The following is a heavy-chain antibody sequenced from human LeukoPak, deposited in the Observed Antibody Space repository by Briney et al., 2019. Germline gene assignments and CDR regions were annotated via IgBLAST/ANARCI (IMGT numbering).Heavy chain of an antibody. D-gene: IGHD6-19*01. CDR2: INTNTGNP. Sequence: ASVKVSYKASGYTFTSYAMNWVRQAPGQGLEWMGWINTNTGNPTYAQGFTRRFVFSLDTSVSTAYLQISSLKAEDTAVYYCARYPVWDGWYQWVSWGQGTLVTVSS. V-gene: IGHV7-4-1*02. CDR1: GYTFTSYA. J-gene: IGHJ4*02. CDR3: ARYPVWDGWYQWVS.